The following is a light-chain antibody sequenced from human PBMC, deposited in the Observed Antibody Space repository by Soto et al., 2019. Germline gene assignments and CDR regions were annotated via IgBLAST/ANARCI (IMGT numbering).Light chain of an antibody. CDR2: GAS. V-gene: IGKV3-20*01. CDR1: QSVRSNY. CDR3: QQYASSQLT. Sequence: EIVLTQSPGTLSLSSGERATLSCRASQSVRSNYLAWYQQKPGQAPRLLIYGASSRATGIPDRFGGSGSGTDFALTIRRLAPEDFAVYYCQQYASSQLTFGGGTKVEIK. J-gene: IGKJ4*01.